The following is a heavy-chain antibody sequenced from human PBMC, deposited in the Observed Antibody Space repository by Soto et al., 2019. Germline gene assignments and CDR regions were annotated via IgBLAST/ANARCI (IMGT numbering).Heavy chain of an antibody. J-gene: IGHJ4*02. D-gene: IGHD3-22*01. CDR2: ITDSDSWT. V-gene: IGHV3-23*01. CDR1: GFTFSRYA. CDR3: TSSGAEFGGY. Sequence: EVQLLESGGGLVQPGGSLRLSCAASGFTFSRYAMTWVRQAPGKGLEWVSSITDSDSWTYYADSLKGRFTISRDNSKSTLYLQMNSLRVEDTAVYYCTSSGAEFGGYWGQGTLVTVSS.